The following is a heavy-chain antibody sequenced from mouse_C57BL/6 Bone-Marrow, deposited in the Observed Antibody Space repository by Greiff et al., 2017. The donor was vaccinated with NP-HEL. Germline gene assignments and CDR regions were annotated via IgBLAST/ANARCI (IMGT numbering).Heavy chain of an antibody. CDR3: ARCGAGDY. V-gene: IGHV1-69*01. Sequence: QVQLQQPGAELVMPGASVKLSCKASGYTFTSYWMHWVKQRPGQGLEWIGEIDPSDSYTNYNQKFKGKSTLTVDKSSSTAYMQLSSLTSEDSAVYYCARCGAGDYWGQGTTLTVSS. CDR1: GYTFTSYW. J-gene: IGHJ2*01. CDR2: IDPSDSYT.